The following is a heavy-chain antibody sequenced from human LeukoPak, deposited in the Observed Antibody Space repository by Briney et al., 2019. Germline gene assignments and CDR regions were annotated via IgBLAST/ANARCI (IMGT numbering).Heavy chain of an antibody. CDR2: INSKSDDI. J-gene: IGHJ4*02. D-gene: IGHD3-3*01. CDR1: GFTFSSYS. Sequence: GGSLRLSCAASGFTFSSYSMNWVRQAPGKGLEWLSYINSKSDDIYHADSVKGRFTVSRDNAKNSLYLQMNSLRAEDTAVYYCASQYYDFWSGYYDYWGQGTLVTVSS. CDR3: ASQYYDFWSGYYDY. V-gene: IGHV3-21*05.